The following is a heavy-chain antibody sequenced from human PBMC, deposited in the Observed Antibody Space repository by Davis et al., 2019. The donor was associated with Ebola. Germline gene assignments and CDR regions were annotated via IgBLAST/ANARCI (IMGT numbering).Heavy chain of an antibody. J-gene: IGHJ4*02. CDR1: GDSVSSNSGA. CDR3: VRGWLRSAFDQ. V-gene: IGHV6-1*01. CDR2: TYYNSKWYN. D-gene: IGHD5-12*01. Sequence: HSQTLSLTCDISGDSVSSNSGAWHWIRQSPSRGLEWLGRTYYNSKWYNDYAVSVKSRITINADTSKNQLSLHLNSVTPEDTAVYYCVRGWLRSAFDQWGQGTLVTVSS.